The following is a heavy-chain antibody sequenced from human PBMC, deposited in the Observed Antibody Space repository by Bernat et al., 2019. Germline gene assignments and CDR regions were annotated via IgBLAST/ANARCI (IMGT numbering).Heavy chain of an antibody. Sequence: EVQLVESGGGLVKPGGSLRLSCAASGFSINDYTMNWVRQAPGKGLEWVSSISSSSTFIYYADSVKGRLTISRDNDKNSLYLQMNSLRAEDTAVYYCAGYKKIVGPAKAAYYYGMDVWGPGTPVTV. D-gene: IGHD1-26*01. CDR2: ISSSSTFI. CDR1: GFSINDYT. V-gene: IGHV3-21*01. CDR3: AGYKKIVGPAKAAYYYGMDV. J-gene: IGHJ6*02.